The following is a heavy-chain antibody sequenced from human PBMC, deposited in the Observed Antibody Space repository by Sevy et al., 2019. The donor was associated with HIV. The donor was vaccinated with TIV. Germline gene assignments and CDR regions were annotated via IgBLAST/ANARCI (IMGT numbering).Heavy chain of an antibody. D-gene: IGHD2-2*01. V-gene: IGHV1-69*13. Sequence: ASVKVSCKTSGGIFSNYVMHWVRQAPGQGLEWMGGFIPIFGKTNYAQKFQGRVTLTADESTSTAYMELSSLTSEDTAVYFCARGNQGVPAAIHDWFDPWDQGTLVTVSS. CDR3: ARGNQGVPAAIHDWFDP. CDR1: GGIFSNYV. CDR2: FIPIFGKT. J-gene: IGHJ5*02.